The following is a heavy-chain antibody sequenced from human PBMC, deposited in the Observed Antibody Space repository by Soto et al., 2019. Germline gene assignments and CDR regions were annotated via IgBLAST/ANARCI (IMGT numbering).Heavy chain of an antibody. V-gene: IGHV4-34*01. CDR1: GGSFSGYY. CDR2: INHSETT. Sequence: SETLSLTCAVYGGSFSGYYWSCIRQPPGRGLEWIGEINHSETTNNNPSLKSRVTISVDTSKNQFSLKVSSVTAADTAVYYCARRTAGGSATYSNSWSDPWGHGTPVTVS. J-gene: IGHJ5*02. D-gene: IGHD3-10*01. CDR3: ARRTAGGSATYSNSWSDP.